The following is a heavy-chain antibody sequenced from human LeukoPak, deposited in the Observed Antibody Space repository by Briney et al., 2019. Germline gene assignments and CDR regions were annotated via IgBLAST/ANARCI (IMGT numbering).Heavy chain of an antibody. Sequence: SETLSLTCTVSGGSISSYYWSWIRQPPGKGLEWIGYIYYSGSTNYNPSLKSRVTISVDTSKNQFSLKLSSVTAADTAVYYCARGRDYDYVWGSYRSPNSLCFDYWGQGTLVTVSS. D-gene: IGHD3-16*02. CDR2: IYYSGST. CDR3: ARGRDYDYVWGSYRSPNSLCFDY. J-gene: IGHJ4*02. V-gene: IGHV4-59*12. CDR1: GGSISSYY.